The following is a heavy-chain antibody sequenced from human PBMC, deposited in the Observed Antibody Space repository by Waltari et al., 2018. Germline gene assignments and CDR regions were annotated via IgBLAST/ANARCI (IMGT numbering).Heavy chain of an antibody. CDR2: ISGNGHSV. J-gene: IGHJ4*02. CDR3: AKGVSLMVVIPQAFDY. Sequence: QLLESGGGLAQPGGSLRPSREFSDFTLGNYCLHWVRQAPGKGLGWVSTISGNGHSVYYADSIKGRFTISRDNSKNTVFLQMNSLRPEDTALYFCAKGVSLMVVIPQAFDYWGQGTLVTVSS. D-gene: IGHD2-21*01. V-gene: IGHV3-23*01. CDR1: DFTLGNYC.